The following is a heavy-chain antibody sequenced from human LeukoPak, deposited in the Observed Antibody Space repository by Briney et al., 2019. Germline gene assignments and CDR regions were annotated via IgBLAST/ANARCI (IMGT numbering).Heavy chain of an antibody. CDR2: IYYSGST. CDR1: GGSISSYY. J-gene: IGHJ4*02. D-gene: IGHD5-12*01. V-gene: IGHV4-59*01. CDR3: ARSYLSGYSPLFDY. Sequence: SETLSLTCTVSGGSISSYYWSWIRQPPGKGLEWIGYIYYSGSTNYNPSLKSRVTISVDTSKNQFSLKLSSVTAADTAVYYCARSYLSGYSPLFDYWGQGTLVTVSS.